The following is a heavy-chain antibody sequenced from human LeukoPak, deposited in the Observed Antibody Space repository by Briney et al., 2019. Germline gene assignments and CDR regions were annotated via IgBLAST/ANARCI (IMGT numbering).Heavy chain of an antibody. CDR1: GDSVSSNSAA. CDR2: TYYRSKWYN. V-gene: IGHV6-1*01. CDR3: VLVSAATDAFDV. Sequence: SQTLSLTCAISGDSVSSNSAAWNWTRQSPSRGLEWLGRTYYRSKWYNDYAVSVKSRITINPDTSKNQFSLQLNSVTPEDTAVYYCVLVSAATDAFDVWGQGTMVTVSS. D-gene: IGHD2-15*01. J-gene: IGHJ3*01.